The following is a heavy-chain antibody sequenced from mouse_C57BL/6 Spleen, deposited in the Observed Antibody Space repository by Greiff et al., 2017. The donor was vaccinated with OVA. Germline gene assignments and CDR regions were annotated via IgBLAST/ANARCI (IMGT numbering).Heavy chain of an antibody. D-gene: IGHD2-5*01. CDR1: GYTFTSYW. CDR2: IDPSDSET. CDR3: ARGSYYSNYPYAMDY. V-gene: IGHV1-52*01. J-gene: IGHJ4*01. Sequence: VQPQQPGAELVRPGSSVKLSCKASGYTFTSYWMHWVKQRPIQGLEWIGNIDPSDSETHYNQKFKDKATLTVDKSSSTAYMQLSSLTSEDSAVYYCARGSYYSNYPYAMDYWGQGTSVTVSS.